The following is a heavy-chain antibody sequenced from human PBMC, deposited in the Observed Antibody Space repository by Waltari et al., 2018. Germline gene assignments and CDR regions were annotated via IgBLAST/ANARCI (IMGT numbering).Heavy chain of an antibody. J-gene: IGHJ3*01. CDR3: ERRRPTVTVYDAYDV. Sequence: QITLRESGPALVKPTQTLTLTCTFSGFALSSSGVGVGWIRHSPGKAPEWLGLLYWDDDKRYSTPLKTRLTITKDTSKSQVVLRMTNMAPVDTATYYCERRRPTVTVYDAYDVWGQGTMVTVSA. V-gene: IGHV2-5*02. CDR1: GFALSSSGVG. D-gene: IGHD4-17*01. CDR2: LYWDDDK.